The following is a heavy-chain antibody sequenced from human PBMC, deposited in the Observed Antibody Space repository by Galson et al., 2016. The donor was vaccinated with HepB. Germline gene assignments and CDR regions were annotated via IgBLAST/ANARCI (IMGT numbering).Heavy chain of an antibody. J-gene: IGHJ6*02. V-gene: IGHV4-61*01. CDR1: GGSVSSGSYY. CDR3: ARDPGRVGYSYGYSGGDYYYGMDV. CDR2: IYYSGST. D-gene: IGHD5-18*01. Sequence: SETLSLTCTVSGGSVSSGSYYLSWIRQPPGKGLEWIGYIYYSGSTNYNPSLKSRVTISVDTSKNQFSLKLSSVTAADTAVYYCARDPGRVGYSYGYSGGDYYYGMDVWGQGTTVTVSS.